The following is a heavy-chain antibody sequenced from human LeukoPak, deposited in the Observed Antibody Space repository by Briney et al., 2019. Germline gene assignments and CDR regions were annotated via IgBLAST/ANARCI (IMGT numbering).Heavy chain of an antibody. V-gene: IGHV1-18*01. CDR3: ARFERWTGTVYLDY. D-gene: IGHD3/OR15-3a*01. Sequence: ASVKVSCKASGYTFTSYGISWVRQAPGQGLEWMGWISAYNGNTNYAQKLQGRVTMTTDTSTSTAYMELRSLRSDDTAVYYCARFERWTGTVYLDYWGQGTLVTVSS. CDR2: ISAYNGNT. J-gene: IGHJ4*02. CDR1: GYTFTSYG.